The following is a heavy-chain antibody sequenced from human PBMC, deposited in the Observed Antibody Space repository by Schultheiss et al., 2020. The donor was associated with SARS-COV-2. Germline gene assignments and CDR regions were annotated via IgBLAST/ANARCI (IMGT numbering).Heavy chain of an antibody. V-gene: IGHV3-64*01. J-gene: IGHJ3*02. D-gene: IGHD2/OR15-2a*01. CDR3: ASVRQFLHAFDI. CDR1: GFTFSSYA. Sequence: GGSLRLSCAASGFTFSSYAMHWVRQAPGKGLEYVSAISSNGGNIYYANSVKGRFTISRDNSKNTLYLQMGSLRAEDMAVYYCASVRQFLHAFDIWGQGTMVTVSS. CDR2: ISSNGGNI.